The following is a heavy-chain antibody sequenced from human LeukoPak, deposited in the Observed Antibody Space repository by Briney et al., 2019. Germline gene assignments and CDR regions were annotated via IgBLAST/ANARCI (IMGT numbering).Heavy chain of an antibody. D-gene: IGHD5-24*01. J-gene: IGHJ4*02. CDR2: INPNSGGT. V-gene: IGHV1-2*02. CDR3: ARGEERATISPFDY. CDR1: GYTFTGYY. Sequence: ASVKVSCKASGYTFTGYYMHWVRQAPGQGLEWMGCINPNSGGTNYAQKFQGRVTMTRDTSISTAYMELSRLRSDDTAVYYCARGEERATISPFDYWGQGTLVTVSS.